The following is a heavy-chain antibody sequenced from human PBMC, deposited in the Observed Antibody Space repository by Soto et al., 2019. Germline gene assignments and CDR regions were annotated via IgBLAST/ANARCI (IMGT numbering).Heavy chain of an antibody. J-gene: IGHJ4*02. V-gene: IGHV1-3*01. CDR1: GYTFTSYA. Sequence: ASVKVSCKASGYTFTSYAMHWVRQAPGQRLEWMGIINASDGSTSYSQKFQGRVTITRDTSTSTAYMELSSLRSEDTAVYYCARDLQADYWGQGTLVTVSS. CDR3: ARDLQADY. CDR2: INASDGST.